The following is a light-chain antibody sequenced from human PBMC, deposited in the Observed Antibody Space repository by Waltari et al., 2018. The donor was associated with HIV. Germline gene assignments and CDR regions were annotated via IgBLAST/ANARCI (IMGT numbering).Light chain of an antibody. CDR3: GTWDSSLSAVV. V-gene: IGLV1-51*01. J-gene: IGLJ2*01. CDR2: DNN. Sequence: QSVLTQPPSVPPAPGQQVTISCSVSGSNMRTNYDSWYQQVPGTAPKVLIYDNNKRTSGILDRFSGSKSGTSATLGITGLQTGDEADYYCGTWDSSLSAVVFGGGTKLTVL. CDR1: GSNMRTNY.